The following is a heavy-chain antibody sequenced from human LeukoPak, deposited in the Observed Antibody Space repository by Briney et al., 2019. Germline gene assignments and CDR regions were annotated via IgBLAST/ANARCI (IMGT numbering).Heavy chain of an antibody. Sequence: ASVKVSFKASGYTFTGYYMHWVRQAPGQGLEWMGWINPNSGGTNYAQKFQGRVTMTRDTSISTAYMELSRLRSDDTAVYYCARGRWFGEAQGAFDYWGQGTLVTVSP. D-gene: IGHD3-10*01. CDR1: GYTFTGYY. J-gene: IGHJ4*02. CDR3: ARGRWFGEAQGAFDY. V-gene: IGHV1-2*02. CDR2: INPNSGGT.